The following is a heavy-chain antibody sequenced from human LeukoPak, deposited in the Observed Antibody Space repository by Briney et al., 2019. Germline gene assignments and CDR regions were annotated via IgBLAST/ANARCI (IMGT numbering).Heavy chain of an antibody. D-gene: IGHD3-22*01. CDR1: GFTFSSYA. V-gene: IGHV3-23*01. CDR3: AKDLGSSGYWHMGH. J-gene: IGHJ4*02. Sequence: PGGSLRLSCAASGFTFSSYAMSWVRQAPGKGLEWVSAISGSGGSTYYADSVKGRFTISRDNSKNTLYLQMDSLRAEDTAVYYCAKDLGSSGYWHMGHWGQGTLVTVSS. CDR2: ISGSGGST.